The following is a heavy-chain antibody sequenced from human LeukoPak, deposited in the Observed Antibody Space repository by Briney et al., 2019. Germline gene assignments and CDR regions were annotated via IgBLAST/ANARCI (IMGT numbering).Heavy chain of an antibody. Sequence: TGGSLRLSCAASGFTYSIYWMNWVRQVPGKGLEWVANINPDGSEKYYVDSVQGRFTISRASAKNSLYLQMHSLRAEDTAVYFCARAYKYYYDSRGYYPAALDNWGRGTLVTVSS. CDR3: ARAYKYYYDSRGYYPAALDN. CDR2: INPDGSEK. D-gene: IGHD3-22*01. J-gene: IGHJ4*02. CDR1: GFTYSIYW. V-gene: IGHV3-7*04.